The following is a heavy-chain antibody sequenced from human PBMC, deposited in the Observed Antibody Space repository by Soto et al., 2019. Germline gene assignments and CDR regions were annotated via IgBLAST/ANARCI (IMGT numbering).Heavy chain of an antibody. CDR3: ARSRRRYYDSSGYYPYYFDY. V-gene: IGHV1-69*13. CDR2: IIPIFGTA. J-gene: IGHJ4*02. D-gene: IGHD3-22*01. Sequence: SVKVCCKASGGTFSCYAISWVRQAPGQGLEWMGGIIPIFGTANYAQKFQGRVTITGDESTSTAYMELSSLRSEDTAVYYCARSRRRYYDSSGYYPYYFDYWGQGTLVTVS. CDR1: GGTFSCYA.